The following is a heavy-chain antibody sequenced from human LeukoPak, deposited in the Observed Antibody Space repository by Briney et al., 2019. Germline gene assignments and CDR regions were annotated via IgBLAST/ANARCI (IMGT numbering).Heavy chain of an antibody. Sequence: GGSLRLSCAASGFTFSNCAMSWVRQAPGKGLEWVSAISGSGGYTFYSDSVKGRFTTSRDNSKNTLSLQMNSLRAEDTAVYYCAQDATDFDSSGQTYFDNWGQGTLVTVSS. J-gene: IGHJ4*02. D-gene: IGHD3-22*01. CDR1: GFTFSNCA. V-gene: IGHV3-23*01. CDR2: ISGSGGYT. CDR3: AQDATDFDSSGQTYFDN.